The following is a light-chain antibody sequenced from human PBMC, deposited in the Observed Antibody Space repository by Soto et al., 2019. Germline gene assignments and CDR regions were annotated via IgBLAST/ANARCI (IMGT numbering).Light chain of an antibody. Sequence: EIVLTQSPGTLSLSPGERATLSCRASQSVGSSFLAWFQQKPGQAPRLLIYGASSRATGIPDRFSGSGSGTDFHLTISRLEPEDFAVYYCQQYDSSPITFGQGTRLEIK. CDR1: QSVGSSF. V-gene: IGKV3-20*01. CDR3: QQYDSSPIT. CDR2: GAS. J-gene: IGKJ5*01.